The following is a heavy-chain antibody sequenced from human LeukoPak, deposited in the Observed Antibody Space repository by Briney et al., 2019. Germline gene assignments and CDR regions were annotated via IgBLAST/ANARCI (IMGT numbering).Heavy chain of an antibody. Sequence: PGGSLRLSCAASGFTFSSYAMSWVRQAPGKGLEWVSAISGSGGSTYYADSVKGRFTISRDNSKNTLYLQMNSLRAEDTAVYYCAKDRDLYYDSSGYHFDYWGQGTLVTVSS. CDR3: AKDRDLYYDSSGYHFDY. V-gene: IGHV3-23*01. J-gene: IGHJ4*02. CDR1: GFTFSSYA. D-gene: IGHD3-22*01. CDR2: ISGSGGST.